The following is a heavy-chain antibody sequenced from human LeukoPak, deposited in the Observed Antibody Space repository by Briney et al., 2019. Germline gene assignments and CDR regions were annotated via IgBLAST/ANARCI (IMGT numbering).Heavy chain of an antibody. CDR1: GFTFSSYW. CDR2: IKQDGSEK. J-gene: IGHJ4*02. Sequence: GGSLRLSCAASGFTFSSYWMSWVRQAPGKGLEWVANIKQDGSEKYYVDSVKGRFTISRDNAKNSLYLQMNSLRAEDTAVYYCARQEGEWEQPGPFDYWGQGTLVTVSS. D-gene: IGHD1-26*01. CDR3: ARQEGEWEQPGPFDY. V-gene: IGHV3-7*01.